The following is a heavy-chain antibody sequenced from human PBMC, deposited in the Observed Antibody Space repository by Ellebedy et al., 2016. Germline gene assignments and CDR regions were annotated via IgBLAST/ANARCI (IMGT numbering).Heavy chain of an antibody. CDR3: AKGPYRFDY. J-gene: IGHJ4*02. D-gene: IGHD4-11*01. V-gene: IGHV3-48*04. CDR1: GFTFSSYS. Sequence: GESLKISXAASGFTFSSYSMNWVRQAPGKGLEWVSYISSSSSTIYYADSVKGRFTISRDNAKNSLYLQMNSLRAEDTAVYYCAKGPYRFDYWGQGTLVTVSS. CDR2: ISSSSSTI.